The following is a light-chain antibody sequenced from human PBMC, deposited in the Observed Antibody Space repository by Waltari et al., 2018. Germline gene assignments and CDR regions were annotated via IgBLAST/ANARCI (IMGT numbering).Light chain of an antibody. CDR3: AAWDDSLSGPV. CDR2: RSN. J-gene: IGLJ3*02. V-gene: IGLV1-47*01. Sequence: QSVLTQPPSASGTPGQRVTISCSGGSSDIGSTYVYWYQQLPGTAPKLLIYRSNQRPSGVPDRFSGSRSGTSASLAISGLRSEDEADYHCAAWDDSLSGPVFGGGTKLTVL. CDR1: SSDIGSTY.